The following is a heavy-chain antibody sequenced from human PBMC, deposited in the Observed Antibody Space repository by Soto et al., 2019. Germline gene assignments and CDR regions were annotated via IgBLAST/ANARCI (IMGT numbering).Heavy chain of an antibody. V-gene: IGHV3-11*01. D-gene: IGHD4-4*01. CDR3: ARGPSNPTRYYYYYMDV. J-gene: IGHJ6*03. CDR1: GFTFSDYY. Sequence: AGSLRLSCAASGFTFSDYYMSWIRQAPGKGLEWVSYISSSGSTIYYADSVKGRFTISRDNAKNSLYLQMNSLRAEDTAVYYCARGPSNPTRYYYYYMDVWGKGTTVTVSS. CDR2: ISSSGSTI.